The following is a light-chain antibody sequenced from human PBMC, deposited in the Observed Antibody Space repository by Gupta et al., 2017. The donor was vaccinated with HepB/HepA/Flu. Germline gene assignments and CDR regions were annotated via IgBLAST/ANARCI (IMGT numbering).Light chain of an antibody. V-gene: IGKV3-20*01. CDR2: GAS. CDR1: QTFNGVY. Sequence: EIVLTQSPGTLSLSPGERASLSCRASQTFNGVYLAWYQQKVGQAPRLLIYGASYRATGVPDRFIGSGSGTDFTLTISRLEPEDFALYFCHYYGGLHPWTFGLGTKVEI. CDR3: HYYGGLHPWT. J-gene: IGKJ1*01.